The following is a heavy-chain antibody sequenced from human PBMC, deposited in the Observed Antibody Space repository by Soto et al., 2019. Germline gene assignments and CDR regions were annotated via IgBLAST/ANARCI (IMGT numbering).Heavy chain of an antibody. CDR1: GFTFSSYG. Sequence: LRLSCAASGFTFSSYGMHWVRQAPGKGLEWVAVISYDGSNKYYADSVKGRFTISRDNSKNTLYLQMNSLRAEDTAVYYCAKDRIGIEYSSGWLFDYWGQGTLVTVYS. CDR3: AKDRIGIEYSSGWLFDY. J-gene: IGHJ4*02. CDR2: ISYDGSNK. D-gene: IGHD6-19*01. V-gene: IGHV3-30*18.